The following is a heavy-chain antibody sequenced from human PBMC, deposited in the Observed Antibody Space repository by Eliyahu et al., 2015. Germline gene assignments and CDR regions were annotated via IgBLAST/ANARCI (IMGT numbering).Heavy chain of an antibody. V-gene: IGHV3-33*01. CDR3: ARVMGYSYGGLDY. J-gene: IGHJ4*02. Sequence: QVQLVESGGGVVQPGRSLRLSCAASXXXLRWHGLHWVRPAPGKGLEWVAVIWYDGSNKYYADSVKGRFTISRDNSKNTLYLQMNSLRAEDTAVYYCARVMGYSYGGLDYWGQGTLVTVSS. CDR1: XXXLRWHG. CDR2: IWYDGSNK. D-gene: IGHD5-18*01.